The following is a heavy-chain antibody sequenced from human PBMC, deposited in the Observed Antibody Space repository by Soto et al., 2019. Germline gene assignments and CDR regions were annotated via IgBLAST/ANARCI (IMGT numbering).Heavy chain of an antibody. V-gene: IGHV4-39*01. D-gene: IGHD3-16*01. CDR2: IYYSGST. J-gene: IGHJ4*02. CDR1: GGSMSNGGYY. CDR3: ARSRGEPPEGFDY. Sequence: QLQLQESGPGLVKPSETLSLTCTVSGGSMSNGGYYWGWIRQPPGKGLEWSGSIYYSGSTYNNPSLMSRLTMSIDTSKTQFSLKVTSVTAADTAVYYCARSRGEPPEGFDYWGQGTLVTVSS.